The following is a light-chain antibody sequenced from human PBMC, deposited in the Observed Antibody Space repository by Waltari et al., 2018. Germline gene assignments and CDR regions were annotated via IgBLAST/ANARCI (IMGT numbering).Light chain of an antibody. CDR3: QQYVSSPWT. V-gene: IGKV3-20*01. CDR1: QSVNSNY. CDR2: GAS. J-gene: IGKJ1*01. Sequence: DTVLTQSPGTMSLSPGKRATPSCRASQSVNSNYLAWYQQRPGQAPRLLIYGASSRATGIPDRFSGSGSGTDFTLTISRLEPEDVAVYYCQQYVSSPWTFGQGTKVEIK.